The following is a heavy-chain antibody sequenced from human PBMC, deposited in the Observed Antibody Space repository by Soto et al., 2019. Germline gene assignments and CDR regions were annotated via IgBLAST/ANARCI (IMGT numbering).Heavy chain of an antibody. Sequence: QVQLVESGGGVVQPGRSLRLSCAASGFTFSSYAMHWVRQAPGKGLEWVAVISYDGSNKYYADSVKGRFTISRDNSKNSLDLQMNSLRAEDTAGYYCARDSLDYGGSSGWFDPWGQGTLVTVSS. D-gene: IGHD2-15*01. V-gene: IGHV3-30-3*01. CDR1: GFTFSSYA. CDR2: ISYDGSNK. J-gene: IGHJ5*02. CDR3: ARDSLDYGGSSGWFDP.